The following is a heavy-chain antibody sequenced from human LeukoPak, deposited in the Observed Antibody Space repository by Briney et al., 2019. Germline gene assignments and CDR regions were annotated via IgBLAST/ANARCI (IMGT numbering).Heavy chain of an antibody. CDR3: ARADRRELEMATFDY. J-gene: IGHJ4*02. CDR1: GYTFTGYY. CDR2: INPNSGGT. V-gene: IGHV1-2*02. Sequence: GASVKVSCKASGYTFTGYYMHWVRQAPGQGLEWMGWINPNSGGTNYAQKFQGRVTMTRDTSISTAYMELSRLRSDDTAVYYCARADRRELEMATFDYWRQGTLVPVSS. D-gene: IGHD1-1*01.